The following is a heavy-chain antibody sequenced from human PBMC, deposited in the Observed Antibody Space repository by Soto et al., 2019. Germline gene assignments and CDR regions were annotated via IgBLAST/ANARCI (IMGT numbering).Heavy chain of an antibody. J-gene: IGHJ6*02. CDR2: IYWDDDK. V-gene: IGHV2-5*02. CDR1: GFSLSTSGVG. D-gene: IGHD2-15*01. CDR3: AYLPCSGGSCYWFSFSGMDV. Sequence: QITLKESGPTLVKPTQTLTLTCTFSGFSLSTSGVGVAWIRQPPGKALEWLALIYWDDDKRYRPSLESRLTITKYPSKNPVVLTMTNMDSVDTATYYCAYLPCSGGSCYWFSFSGMDVWGQGTTVTVSS.